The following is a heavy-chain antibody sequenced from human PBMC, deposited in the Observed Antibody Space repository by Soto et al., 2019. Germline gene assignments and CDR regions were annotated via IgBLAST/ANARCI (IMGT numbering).Heavy chain of an antibody. CDR1: GGSFSGYY. CDR2: INHSGST. D-gene: IGHD3-3*01. J-gene: IGHJ6*02. Sequence: PSETLSLTCAFYGGSFSGYYWSCIRQPPGKGLEWIGEINHSGSTNYNPSLKSRVTISVDTSKNQFSLKLSSVTAADTAVYYCARARLLRFLESEDVWGQGTTVTVSS. CDR3: ARARLLRFLESEDV. V-gene: IGHV4-34*01.